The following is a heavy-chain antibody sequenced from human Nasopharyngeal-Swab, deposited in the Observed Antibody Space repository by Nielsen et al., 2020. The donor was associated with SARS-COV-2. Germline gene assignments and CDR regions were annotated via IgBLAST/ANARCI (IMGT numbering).Heavy chain of an antibody. CDR3: AKGKEGARGYYYYYYGMDV. J-gene: IGHJ6*02. CDR2: ISGSGGST. CDR1: GFTFSSYA. D-gene: IGHD3-10*01. Sequence: GESLKISCAASGFTFSSYAMSWVRQAPGKGLEWVSAISGSGGSTYYADYVKGRFTISRDNSKNTLYLQMNSLRAEDTAVYYCAKGKEGARGYYYYYYGMDVWGQGTTVTVSS. V-gene: IGHV3-23*01.